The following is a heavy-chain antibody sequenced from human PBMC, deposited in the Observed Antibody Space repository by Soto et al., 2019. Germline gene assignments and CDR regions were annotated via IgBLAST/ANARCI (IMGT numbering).Heavy chain of an antibody. CDR1: GGSISSYY. CDR3: ARGTRATQYYYYFYGMDV. V-gene: IGHV4-59*01. Sequence: SETLSLTCTVSGGSISSYYWSWIRQPPGKGLEWIGYISYSGSTNYNPSLKSRLTISLNTSKKHFSLKLSSVTAADTAVYYCARGTRATQYYYYFYGMDVWGQGTTVTVSS. J-gene: IGHJ6*02. CDR2: ISYSGST.